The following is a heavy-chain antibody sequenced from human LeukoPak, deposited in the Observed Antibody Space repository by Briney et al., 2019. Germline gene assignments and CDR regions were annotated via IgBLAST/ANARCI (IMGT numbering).Heavy chain of an antibody. V-gene: IGHV3-7*05. J-gene: IGHJ4*02. CDR3: GEGRKGAWFPNY. Sequence: GGSLRLSGAAPGLTFGAYWMTWVRQALGKGLEWLANLNQDGSVKYYVDSVKGRFTISRDNAKNTLYLQMNGLRAEDTAVYYCGEGRKGAWFPNYWGQGTLVTVSS. CDR1: GLTFGAYW. CDR2: LNQDGSVK. D-gene: IGHD3-10*01.